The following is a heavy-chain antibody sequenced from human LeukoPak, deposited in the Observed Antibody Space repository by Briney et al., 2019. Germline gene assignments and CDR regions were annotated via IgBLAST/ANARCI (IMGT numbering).Heavy chain of an antibody. CDR2: ISRSGATI. CDR1: GFTFSSYW. J-gene: IGHJ4*02. Sequence: GGSLRLSCAASGFTFSSYWMHWVRQAPGKGLEWVSFISRSGATIYYTDSVKGRFTISRDNAKNSLYLQMNSLRAEDTAVYYCARDHATYYYDSSGYYDYWGQGTLVTVSS. CDR3: ARDHATYYYDSSGYYDY. D-gene: IGHD3-22*01. V-gene: IGHV3-48*04.